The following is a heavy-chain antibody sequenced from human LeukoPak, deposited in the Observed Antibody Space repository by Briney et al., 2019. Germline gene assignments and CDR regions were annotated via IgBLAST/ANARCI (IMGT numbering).Heavy chain of an antibody. Sequence: SETLSLTCTVSGVSISSSGYYWGWIRQPPGKGLEWIGSIYYSGTTYYNPSLKSRVTISVDTSKNQFSLKLSSVTAADTAVYYCARRRSSYFDYWGQGTLVTVSS. CDR2: IYYSGTT. CDR3: ARRRSSYFDY. V-gene: IGHV4-39*07. J-gene: IGHJ4*02. CDR1: GVSISSSGYY.